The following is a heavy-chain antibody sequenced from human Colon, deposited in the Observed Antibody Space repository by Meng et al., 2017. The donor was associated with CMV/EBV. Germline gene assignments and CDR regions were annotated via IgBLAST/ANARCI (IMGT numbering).Heavy chain of an antibody. Sequence: QWRRLTSGGGVKEPGSSVKVSCKTSGYSFSDYYMHWVRQAPGQGLEWMGWIRSDGSATNYAQKFRGRVTMTRDASVSTAYMELSGLTSDDTAVYFCVRSSGWSLFDYWGPGALVTVSS. CDR2: IRSDGSAT. D-gene: IGHD6-19*01. J-gene: IGHJ4*02. V-gene: IGHV1-2*02. CDR1: GYSFSDYY. CDR3: VRSSGWSLFDY.